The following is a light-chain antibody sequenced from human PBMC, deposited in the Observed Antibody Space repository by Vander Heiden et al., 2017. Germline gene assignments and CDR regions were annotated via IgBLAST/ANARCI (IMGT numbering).Light chain of an antibody. CDR3: CSYAGSYTYWV. V-gene: IGLV2-11*01. CDR2: DVS. CDR1: SSDVGGYNY. Sequence: QSALTQPRSVSGSPGHSVTIACTRTSSDVGGYNYVSWYQQHPGKAPKLMIYDVSKRPSGVPDRFSGSKSGNTASLTISGLQAEDEADYYCCSYAGSYTYWVFGGGTKLTVL. J-gene: IGLJ3*02.